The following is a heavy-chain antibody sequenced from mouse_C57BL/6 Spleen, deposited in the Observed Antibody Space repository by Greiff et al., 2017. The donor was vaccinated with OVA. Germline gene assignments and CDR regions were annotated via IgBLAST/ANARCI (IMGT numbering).Heavy chain of an antibody. CDR2: IHPNSGST. CDR1: GYTFTSYW. Sequence: VKLQQPGAELVKPGASVKLSCKASGYTFTSYWMHWVKQRPGQGLEWIGMIHPNSGSTNYNEKFKSKATLTVDKSSSTAYMQLSSLTSEDSAVYYCARNYGSSYEDYFDYWGQGTTLTVSS. V-gene: IGHV1-64*01. D-gene: IGHD1-1*01. CDR3: ARNYGSSYEDYFDY. J-gene: IGHJ2*01.